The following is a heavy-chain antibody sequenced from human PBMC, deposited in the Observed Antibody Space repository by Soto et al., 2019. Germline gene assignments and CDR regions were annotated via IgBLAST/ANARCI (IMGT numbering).Heavy chain of an antibody. D-gene: IGHD3-9*01. CDR1: GFSFSTYD. CDR2: ISPNGAAT. V-gene: IGHV3-64D*06. Sequence: PGGSLRLSCSASGFSFSTYDVHWVRQAPAKGLQFVAGISPNGAATYYADSVKGRSTISRDNSKNTLYLQMSSLTPDDTAVYYCAKLTDYWGLGTLVTVPQ. CDR3: AKLTDY. J-gene: IGHJ4*02.